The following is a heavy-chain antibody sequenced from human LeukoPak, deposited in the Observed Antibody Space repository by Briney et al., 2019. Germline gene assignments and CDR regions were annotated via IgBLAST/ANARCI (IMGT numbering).Heavy chain of an antibody. J-gene: IGHJ6*02. Sequence: PGGSLRLSCAASGFTFSDYYMSWIRQAPGKGLEWVSYISSSSGYTNYADSVKGRFTISRDNAKNSLYLQMNSLRAEDTALYYCARDLHYYVAMDVWGQGTTVTVSS. CDR1: GFTFSDYY. V-gene: IGHV3-11*05. CDR2: ISSSSGYT. D-gene: IGHD3-10*02. CDR3: ARDLHYYVAMDV.